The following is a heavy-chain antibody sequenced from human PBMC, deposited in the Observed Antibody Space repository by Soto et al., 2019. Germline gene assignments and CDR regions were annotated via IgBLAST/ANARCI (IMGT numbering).Heavy chain of an antibody. V-gene: IGHV3-66*01. CDR3: ARDPLQPFGC. CDR2: IYRDGSA. CDR1: GFTVSTHY. J-gene: IGHJ4*02. Sequence: EVQLVESGGGLVQPGGSLRLSCAASGFTVSTHYMSWFRQAPTKGLEWLSVIYRDGSAYYADSVKGRFTVSRASSENTLYLQINNVRAEDTAVYYCARDPLQPFGCWGQGTLGSVSS.